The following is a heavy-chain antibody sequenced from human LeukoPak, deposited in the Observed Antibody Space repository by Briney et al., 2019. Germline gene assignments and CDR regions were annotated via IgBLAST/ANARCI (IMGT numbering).Heavy chain of an antibody. CDR2: IYYSGST. J-gene: IGHJ4*02. Sequence: SQTLSLTCTVSGGSISSGDYYWSWIRQPPGKGLEWIGYIYYSGSTYYNPSLNSRVTISVDTSKNQFSLKLSSVTATDTAVYYCARGWGVGYCSSTSCYIVWDYWGQGTLVTVSS. CDR3: ARGWGVGYCSSTSCYIVWDY. D-gene: IGHD2-2*02. V-gene: IGHV4-30-4*08. CDR1: GGSISSGDYY.